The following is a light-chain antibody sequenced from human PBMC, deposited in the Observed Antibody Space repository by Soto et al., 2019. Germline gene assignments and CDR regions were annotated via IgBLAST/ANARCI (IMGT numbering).Light chain of an antibody. CDR2: DAS. CDR1: QSVSSY. CDR3: QQRSNWPPVT. Sequence: EIVLTQSPGTLSLSPGERATLSCRASQSVSSYLAWYQQKPGQAPRLLIYDASNRVTGIPARFSGSGSGTDFTLTISSLEPEDFAVYYCQQRSNWPPVTFGQGTKVEIK. V-gene: IGKV3-11*01. J-gene: IGKJ1*01.